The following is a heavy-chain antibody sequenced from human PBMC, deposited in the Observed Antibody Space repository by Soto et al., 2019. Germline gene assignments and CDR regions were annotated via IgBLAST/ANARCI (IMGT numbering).Heavy chain of an antibody. Sequence: SLRLSCAASGFTFSNYWMTWVRQAPGRGLEWVANINEDGSVKGYVDSMKGRFTISRDNARNSLNLQMNSLRVEDTAVYYCARRAYTTWGCLDYWSQGTLVTVSS. V-gene: IGHV3-7*01. J-gene: IGHJ4*02. CDR2: INEDGSVK. CDR1: GFTFSNYW. CDR3: ARRAYTTWGCLDY. D-gene: IGHD2-2*01.